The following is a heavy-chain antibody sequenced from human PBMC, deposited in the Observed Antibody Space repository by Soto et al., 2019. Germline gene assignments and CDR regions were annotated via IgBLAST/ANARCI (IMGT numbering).Heavy chain of an antibody. D-gene: IGHD3-22*01. V-gene: IGHV4-31*03. Sequence: QVQLQESGPGLVKPSQTLSLTCTVSGGSISSGGYYWSWNRQHPGKGLEWIGYIYYSGSTYYNPSLKSRVTISVDTSKNQFSLKLSSVTAADTAVYYCASANLEYYYDSSGKLPYDYWGQGTLVTVSS. CDR2: IYYSGST. J-gene: IGHJ4*02. CDR1: GGSISSGGYY. CDR3: ASANLEYYYDSSGKLPYDY.